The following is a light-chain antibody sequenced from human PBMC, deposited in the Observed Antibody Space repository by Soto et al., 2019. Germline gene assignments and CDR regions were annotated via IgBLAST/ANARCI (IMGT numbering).Light chain of an antibody. J-gene: IGLJ2*01. CDR3: QAWDSGTVV. V-gene: IGLV3-1*01. CDR1: TLGSKF. CDR2: EET. Sequence: SYELTQPPSVSVSPGQTANITCSGNTLGSKFVFWYQQKAGQSPMVVIYEETKRPSGIPERFSGSNSGNTATLTISGTHAMDEADFYCQAWDSGTVVFGGGTKLTVL.